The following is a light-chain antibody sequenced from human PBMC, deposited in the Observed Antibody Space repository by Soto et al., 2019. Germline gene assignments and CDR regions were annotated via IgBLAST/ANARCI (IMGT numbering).Light chain of an antibody. CDR2: DAS. CDR1: QGIDTS. CDR3: QQYKDYTWT. V-gene: IGKV1D-13*01. J-gene: IGKJ1*01. Sequence: IPLTQSPSSLSASVGDRVTITCRASQGIDTSLAWYQQKPGKAPHLLIYDASSLESGVPSRFSGSGSGTEFTLTISSLQPDDFTTFYCQQYKDYTWTFGQGTKVDIK.